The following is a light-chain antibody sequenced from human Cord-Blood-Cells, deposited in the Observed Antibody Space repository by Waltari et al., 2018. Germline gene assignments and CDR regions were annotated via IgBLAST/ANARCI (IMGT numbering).Light chain of an antibody. CDR2: EGS. J-gene: IGLJ2*01. CDR3: CSYAGSSTVV. V-gene: IGLV2-23*01. CDR1: SSDVGSYNL. Sequence: QSALTQPASVSGSPGQSITISCTGTSSDVGSYNLVSWYQQHPDKAPKLMIYEGSKRPSGFSNRFSGSKSGNTASLTISGLQAEDEADYYCCSYAGSSTVVFGGGTKLTVL.